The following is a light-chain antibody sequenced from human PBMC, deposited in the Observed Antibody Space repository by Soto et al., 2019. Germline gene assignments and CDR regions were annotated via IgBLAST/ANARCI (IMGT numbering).Light chain of an antibody. J-gene: IGLJ1*01. CDR2: DVS. CDR1: SSDVGGYNY. V-gene: IGLV2-14*03. CDR3: SSYRSSSTLYV. Sequence: QSALTQPASVSGSPGQSITISCTGTSSDVGGYNYVSWYQQHPGKAPKLMMYDVSNRPSGVSNRFSASKSGNTASLTISGLQAEDEADYYCSSYRSSSTLYVFGTGTKVTVL.